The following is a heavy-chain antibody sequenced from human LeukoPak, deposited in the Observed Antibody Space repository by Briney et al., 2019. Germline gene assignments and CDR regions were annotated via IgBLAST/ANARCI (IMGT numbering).Heavy chain of an antibody. CDR1: GFTFSSYA. V-gene: IGHV3-23*01. CDR3: AKTTTGYSSGRYPGWPVDY. Sequence: GGSLRLSCAASGFTFSSYAVSWVRQAPGKGLEWVSAISGSGGGTYYADSVKGRFTISRDNTKNTVYLQMNSLSTEDTAVYYCAKTTTGYSSGRYPGWPVDYWGQGTLVTVSS. D-gene: IGHD6-19*01. CDR2: ISGSGGGT. J-gene: IGHJ4*02.